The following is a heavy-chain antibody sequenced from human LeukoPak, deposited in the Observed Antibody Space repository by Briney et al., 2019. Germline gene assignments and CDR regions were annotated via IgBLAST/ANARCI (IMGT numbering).Heavy chain of an antibody. CDR2: IKQDGSEI. Sequence: GGSLRLSCEASGFSFSNYWMNWVRQAPGKGLEWVANIKQDGSEIYYVDSVRGRFTISRDNAKNSLYLQMNSLRAEDTAVYYCARRAGDYSHPYDYWGQGTLVTVSS. D-gene: IGHD3-22*01. CDR1: GFSFSNYW. J-gene: IGHJ4*02. V-gene: IGHV3-7*03. CDR3: ARRAGDYSHPYDY.